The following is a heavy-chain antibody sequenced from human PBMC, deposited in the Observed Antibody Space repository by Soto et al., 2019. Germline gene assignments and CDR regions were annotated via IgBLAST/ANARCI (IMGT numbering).Heavy chain of an antibody. V-gene: IGHV4-4*02. J-gene: IGHJ4*02. Sequence: QVQLQESGPGLVKPSGTLSLTCAVSGGSISSSNWWSWVRQPPGKGLEWIGEIYHSGSTNYNPSLKSRVTISVDKSKNQFSLKLSSVTAADTAVYYCARVGYYDSSGYYYEGRESYWGQGTLVTVSS. D-gene: IGHD3-22*01. CDR2: IYHSGST. CDR1: GGSISSSNW. CDR3: ARVGYYDSSGYYYEGRESY.